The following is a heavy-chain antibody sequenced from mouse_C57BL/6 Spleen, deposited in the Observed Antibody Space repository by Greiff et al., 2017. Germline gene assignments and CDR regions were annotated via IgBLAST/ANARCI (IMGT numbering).Heavy chain of an antibody. Sequence: VQLKVSGGGLVKPGGSLKLSCAASGFTFSSYAMSWVRQTPEKRLVWVATISDGGSYTYYPDHVKGRFSNARYNTKNHLYLQMSLLKSEDTTMYYCARDGGSSPYWYFDVWGTGTAVTVFS. V-gene: IGHV5-4*01. CDR3: ARDGGSSPYWYFDV. CDR2: ISDGGSYT. J-gene: IGHJ1*03. D-gene: IGHD1-1*01. CDR1: GFTFSSYA.